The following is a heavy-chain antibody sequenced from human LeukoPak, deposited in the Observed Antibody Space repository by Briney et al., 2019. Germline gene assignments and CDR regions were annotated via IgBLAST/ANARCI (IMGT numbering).Heavy chain of an antibody. CDR2: IYSGGST. D-gene: IGHD3-10*01. Sequence: GGSLRLSCAATGLTVSSNYMSWVRQAPGKGLEWVSVIYSGGSTYYADSVKGRFTISRDNSKNTLYLQMNSLRAEDTAVYYCARDYGSGSYFWFDPWGQGTLVTVSS. J-gene: IGHJ5*02. V-gene: IGHV3-53*01. CDR1: GLTVSSNY. CDR3: ARDYGSGSYFWFDP.